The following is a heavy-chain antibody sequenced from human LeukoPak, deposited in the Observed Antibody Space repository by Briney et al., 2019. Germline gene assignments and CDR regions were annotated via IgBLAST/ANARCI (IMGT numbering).Heavy chain of an antibody. Sequence: GASVKVSCKTSGYTFTNHDINWLRQATGQGLEWMGWVSPTSGNTDYARKFQGRVTMTTDTPISTSYMELSSLTSEDTAIYYCARGRVGEDYWGQGTLVTVSS. CDR2: VSPTSGNT. D-gene: IGHD3-16*01. CDR3: ARGRVGEDY. CDR1: GYTFTNHD. J-gene: IGHJ4*02. V-gene: IGHV1-8*01.